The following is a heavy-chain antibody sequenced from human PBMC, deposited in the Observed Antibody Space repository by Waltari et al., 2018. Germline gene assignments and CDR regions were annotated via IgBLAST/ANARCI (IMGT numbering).Heavy chain of an antibody. V-gene: IGHV1-8*01. CDR2: MNPNSGNT. Sequence: QVQLVQSGAEVKKPGASVKFSCKASGYTFTSYDINWVRQATGQGLEWMGWMNPNSGNTGYAQKFQGRVTMTRNTSISTAYMELSSLRSEDTAVYYCVLNSAAADDFDYWGQGTLVTVSS. CDR3: VLNSAAADDFDY. D-gene: IGHD6-13*01. J-gene: IGHJ4*02. CDR1: GYTFTSYD.